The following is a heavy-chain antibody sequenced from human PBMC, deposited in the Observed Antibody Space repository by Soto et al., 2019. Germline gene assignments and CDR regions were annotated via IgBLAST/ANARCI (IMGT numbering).Heavy chain of an antibody. V-gene: IGHV2-5*02. Sequence: QITLKESGPTLVKPTQTLTLTCTFSGFALTSIGEGVGWIRQPPGKALEWLALVYWDDDKRYNPSLRSRLTITKDTYKKQVVLTMTNMDPVDTATYYCVQSRCGGDCLTFYSSHAYYGLDVWGQGTTVTVSS. CDR3: VQSRCGGDCLTFYSSHAYYGLDV. CDR1: GFALTSIGEG. CDR2: VYWDDDK. J-gene: IGHJ6*02. D-gene: IGHD2-21*02.